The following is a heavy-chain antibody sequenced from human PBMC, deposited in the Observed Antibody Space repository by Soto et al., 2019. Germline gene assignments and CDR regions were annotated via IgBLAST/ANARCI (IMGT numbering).Heavy chain of an antibody. J-gene: IGHJ5*02. CDR3: ARAGGYSGYDLENWFDP. V-gene: IGHV4-31*03. CDR1: GGSISSGGYY. Sequence: SETLSLTCTVSGGSISSGGYYWSWIRQHPGKGLEWIGYIYYSGSTYYNPSLKSRVTISVDTSKNQFSLKLSSVTAADTAVYYCARAGGYSGYDLENWFDPWGQGTLVTVSS. CDR2: IYYSGST. D-gene: IGHD5-12*01.